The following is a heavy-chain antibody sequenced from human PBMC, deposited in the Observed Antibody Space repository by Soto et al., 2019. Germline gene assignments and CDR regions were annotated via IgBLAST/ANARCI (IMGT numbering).Heavy chain of an antibody. J-gene: IGHJ5*02. CDR3: ARGGRDGNYLFNWFDP. CDR1: GYTFTSHD. D-gene: IGHD1-26*01. V-gene: IGHV1-8*01. CDR2: MKPNSGNT. Sequence: QVQLVRSGAEVKKPGASVTVSCKASGYTFTSHDINWVRQAPGQGLEWMGWMKPNSGNTGYAERFQGRVSMTWNTSETTAYMELTGLTSEDTAVYYCARGGRDGNYLFNWFDPWGQGTLVTVSS.